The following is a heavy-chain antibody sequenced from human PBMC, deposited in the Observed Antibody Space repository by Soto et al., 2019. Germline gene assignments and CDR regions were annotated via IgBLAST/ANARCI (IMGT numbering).Heavy chain of an antibody. CDR1: GFTFSSYA. D-gene: IGHD2-15*01. CDR2: ISYDGSNK. V-gene: IGHV3-30-3*01. CDR3: ARDLGVALATLTLDY. J-gene: IGHJ4*02. Sequence: GGSLRLSCAASGFTFSSYAMHWVRQAPGKGLEWVAVISYDGSNKYYADSVKGRFTISRDDAKNSLYLQMNSLRAEDTGVYYCARDLGVALATLTLDYWGQGAPVTVS.